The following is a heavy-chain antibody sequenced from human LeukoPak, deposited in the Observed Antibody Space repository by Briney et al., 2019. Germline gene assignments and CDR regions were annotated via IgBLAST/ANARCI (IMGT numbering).Heavy chain of an antibody. D-gene: IGHD3-22*01. CDR1: GYTFTSYG. CDR3: ARRYYYDSSGYLSDAFDI. CDR2: ISAYNGNT. V-gene: IGHV1-18*01. J-gene: IGHJ3*02. Sequence: GASVKVSCKASGYTFTSYGISWVRQAPGQGLEWMGWISAYNGNTNYAQKLQGRVTMTTDTSTSTAYMELRSLRSDDTAVYYCARRYYYDSSGYLSDAFDIWGQGTMVTVSS.